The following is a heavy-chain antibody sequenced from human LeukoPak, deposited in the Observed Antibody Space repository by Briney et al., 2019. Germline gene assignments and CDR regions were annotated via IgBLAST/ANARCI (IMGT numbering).Heavy chain of an antibody. V-gene: IGHV1-18*01. CDR1: GYTFTSFG. D-gene: IGHD4/OR15-4a*01. Sequence: ASVKVSCKASGYTFTSFGIIWVRQATGQGLEWMGWISAYNGNTNYAQKLQGRVTMTTDTSTSTAYMELRSLRSDDTAVYFCARSLRVPPYYFDYWGQGTLVTVSS. CDR2: ISAYNGNT. J-gene: IGHJ4*02. CDR3: ARSLRVPPYYFDY.